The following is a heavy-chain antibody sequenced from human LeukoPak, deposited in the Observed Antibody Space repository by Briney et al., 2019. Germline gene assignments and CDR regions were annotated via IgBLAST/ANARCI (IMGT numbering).Heavy chain of an antibody. V-gene: IGHV1-2*02. CDR1: GYTFTDYY. J-gene: IGHJ4*02. Sequence: ASVKVSCKASGYTFTDYYMHWVRQAPGQGLEWMGWINPNSGGTNYAQKFQGRVTMTRDTSISTACMELSRLRSDDTAVYYCARVFRKRGSHPLYYFDYWGQGTLVTVSS. CDR3: ARVFRKRGSHPLYYFDY. CDR2: INPNSGGT. D-gene: IGHD1-26*01.